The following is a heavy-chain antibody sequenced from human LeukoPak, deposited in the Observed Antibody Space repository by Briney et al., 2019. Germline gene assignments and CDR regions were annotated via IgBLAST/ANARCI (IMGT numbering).Heavy chain of an antibody. D-gene: IGHD3-22*01. V-gene: IGHV4-39*02. Sequence: KTSETLSLTCTVSGGSISSSSYYWGWIRQPPGKGLEWIGSIYYSGSTYYNPSLKSRVTISVDTSKNQFSLKLSSVTAADTAVYYCAREGVGITMTTPTYYFDYWGQGTLVTVSS. CDR1: GGSISSSSYY. CDR2: IYYSGST. CDR3: AREGVGITMTTPTYYFDY. J-gene: IGHJ4*02.